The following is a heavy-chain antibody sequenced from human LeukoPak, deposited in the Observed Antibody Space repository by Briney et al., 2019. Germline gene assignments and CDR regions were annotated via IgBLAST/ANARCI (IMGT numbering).Heavy chain of an antibody. CDR2: IYPSDSDT. Sequence: PGESLKISCQSSGYTFTSYWIGWVRQLPGKGLQWMGFIYPSDSDTTYSPSSQGQVTISADKSISTAYLQWSSLKASDTAIYYCARLIVGSSSTGWFDPWGQGTLVTVSS. J-gene: IGHJ5*02. D-gene: IGHD6-6*01. CDR1: GYTFTSYW. V-gene: IGHV5-51*01. CDR3: ARLIVGSSSTGWFDP.